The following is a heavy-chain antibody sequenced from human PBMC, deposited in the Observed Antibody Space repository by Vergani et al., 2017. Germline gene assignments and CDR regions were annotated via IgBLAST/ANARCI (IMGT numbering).Heavy chain of an antibody. D-gene: IGHD1-7*01. CDR2: INPSGGST. Sequence: QVQLVQSGAEVKKPGASVKVSCKASGYTFTSYYMHWVRQAPGQGLEWMGIINPSGGSTSYAQKFQGRVTMTRDTSISTAYMELSRLRSDDTAVYYCARGEPELELRLWGQGTLVTVSS. V-gene: IGHV1-46*01. J-gene: IGHJ4*02. CDR3: ARGEPELELRL. CDR1: GYTFTSYY.